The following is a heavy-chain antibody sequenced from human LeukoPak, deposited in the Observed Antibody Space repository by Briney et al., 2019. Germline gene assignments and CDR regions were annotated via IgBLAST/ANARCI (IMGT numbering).Heavy chain of an antibody. V-gene: IGHV1-69*05. J-gene: IGHJ4*02. CDR3: ARGGYYDSSAPFDY. Sequence: SVKVSCKASGGTFSSYAISWVRQAPGQGLEWMGGIIPIFGTANYAQKFQGRVTITTDESTSTAYVELSSLRSEDTAVYYCARGGYYDSSAPFDYWGQGTLVTVSS. D-gene: IGHD3-22*01. CDR2: IIPIFGTA. CDR1: GGTFSSYA.